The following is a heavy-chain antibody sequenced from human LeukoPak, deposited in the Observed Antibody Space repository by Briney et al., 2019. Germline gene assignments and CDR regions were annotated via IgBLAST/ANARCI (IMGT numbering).Heavy chain of an antibody. D-gene: IGHD3-3*01. Sequence: SETLSLTCTVSGGSISSYYWSWIRQPAGKGLEWIGRIYTSGSTNYNHSLKSRVTMSVDTSKNQFSLKLSSVTAADTAVYYCARGSITIFGDAFDIWGQGTMVTVSS. CDR3: ARGSITIFGDAFDI. J-gene: IGHJ3*02. CDR2: IYTSGST. CDR1: GGSISSYY. V-gene: IGHV4-4*07.